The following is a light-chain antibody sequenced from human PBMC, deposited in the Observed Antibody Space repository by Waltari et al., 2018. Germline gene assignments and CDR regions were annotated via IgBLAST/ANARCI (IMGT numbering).Light chain of an antibody. CDR2: DVS. J-gene: IGLJ1*01. CDR3: SSYTGSSTYV. CDR1: SSDIGGYNY. Sequence: QSALTQPASVSGSPGQSITISCTGTSSDIGGYNYVSWYQQHPGKAPKLMIYDVSNRPSGVSKRVSGSKSGNTASLTISGLQADDEADYYCSSYTGSSTYVFGSGTKVTVL. V-gene: IGLV2-14*03.